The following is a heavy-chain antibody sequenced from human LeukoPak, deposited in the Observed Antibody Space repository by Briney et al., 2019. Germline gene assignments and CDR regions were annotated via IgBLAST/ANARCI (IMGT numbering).Heavy chain of an antibody. CDR1: GFTFSSYW. D-gene: IGHD2-2*01. Sequence: GGSLRLYCAASGFTFSSYWMLWVRQVPGKGLELVSTLVGSGFTIFYSHSVKGRFHHPRDNSKNTVYLLMNSLRAEDKAVYYCAKDLERSVGHTLSSTTCYGSWGQGTLVTVSS. CDR3: AKDLERSVGHTLSSTTCYGS. CDR2: LVGSGFTI. V-gene: IGHV3-23*01. J-gene: IGHJ5*02.